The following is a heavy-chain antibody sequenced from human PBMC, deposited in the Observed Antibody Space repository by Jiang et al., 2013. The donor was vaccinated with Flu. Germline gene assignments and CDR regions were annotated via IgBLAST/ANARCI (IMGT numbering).Heavy chain of an antibody. Sequence: TCTVSVAPSAVVVTTGAGSASPHGRGLEWIGSIYYSGSTYYNPSLKSRVTISVDTSKNQFSLKLSSVTAADTAVYYCARREFSGSYYEAGAFDIWGQGTMVTVSS. J-gene: IGHJ3*02. CDR2: IYYSGST. CDR3: ARREFSGSYYEAGAFDI. V-gene: IGHV4-39*01. CDR1: VAPSAVVVTT. D-gene: IGHD1-26*01.